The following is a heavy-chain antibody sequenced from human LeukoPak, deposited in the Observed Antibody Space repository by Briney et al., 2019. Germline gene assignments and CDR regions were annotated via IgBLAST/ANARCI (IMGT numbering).Heavy chain of an antibody. V-gene: IGHV4-4*07. CDR1: GGSISSYY. Sequence: SETLSLTCTVSGGSISSYYWNWLRQPAGKGLEWLGRFYSGGSANYNPSLKSRVTMSVDTSKNQFSLKLSSVTAADTAVYYCARDTTYYYDSSGYGTFDYWGQGTLVTVSS. CDR3: ARDTTYYYDSSGYGTFDY. CDR2: FYSGGSA. D-gene: IGHD3-22*01. J-gene: IGHJ4*02.